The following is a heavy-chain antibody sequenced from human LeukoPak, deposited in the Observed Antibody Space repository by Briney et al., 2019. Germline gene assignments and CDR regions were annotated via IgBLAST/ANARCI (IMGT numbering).Heavy chain of an antibody. J-gene: IGHJ4*02. CDR2: ISSNGGST. D-gene: IGHD3-22*01. CDR3: ARDLDYYDSSGVDY. CDR1: GFTFSSYA. V-gene: IGHV3-64*01. Sequence: GGSLRLSCAASGFTFSSYAMHWVRQAPGKGLEYVSAISSNGGSTYYANSVKGRFTISRDNSKNTLYLQMGSLRAEDMAVYYCARDLDYYDSSGVDYWGQGTLVTVSS.